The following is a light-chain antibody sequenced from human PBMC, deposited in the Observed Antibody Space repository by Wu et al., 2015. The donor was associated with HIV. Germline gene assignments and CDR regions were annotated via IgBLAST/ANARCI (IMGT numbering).Light chain of an antibody. CDR3: QQYNNWPPGT. V-gene: IGKV3-15*01. CDR1: QSVSSN. J-gene: IGKJ1*01. Sequence: TLXCRASQSVSSNLAWYQQKPGQAPRLLIYDASTRATGIPDRISGSGSGTEFTLTISSMQSEDFAVYYCQQYNNWPPGTFGQGTKVEIK. CDR2: DAS.